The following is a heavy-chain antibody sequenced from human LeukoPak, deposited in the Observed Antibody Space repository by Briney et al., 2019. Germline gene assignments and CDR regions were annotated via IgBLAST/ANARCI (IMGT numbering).Heavy chain of an antibody. J-gene: IGHJ6*02. V-gene: IGHV4-59*12. Sequence: SETLSLTCTVSGGSISSYYWSWIRQPPGKGLEWIGYIYYSGSTNYNPSLKSRVTISVDTSKNQFSLKLSSVTAADTAVYYCARVVYSSSWQGDYYYGMDVWGQGTTVTVSS. CDR3: ARVVYSSSWQGDYYYGMDV. D-gene: IGHD6-13*01. CDR2: IYYSGST. CDR1: GGSISSYY.